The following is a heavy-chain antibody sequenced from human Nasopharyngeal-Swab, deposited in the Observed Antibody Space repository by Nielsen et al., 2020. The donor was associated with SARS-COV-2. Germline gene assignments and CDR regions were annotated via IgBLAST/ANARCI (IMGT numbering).Heavy chain of an antibody. V-gene: IGHV3-23*01. CDR2: ISASGGST. CDR1: GFTFSSYA. CDR3: ARDSGSAFDI. Sequence: GGSLRLSCAASGFTFSSYAMTWVRQAPGKGLEWVSAISASGGSTYYADSVRGRFTISRDNSKNTLYLQMNSLRAEDTAVYYCARDSGSAFDIWGQGTMVTVSS. J-gene: IGHJ3*02. D-gene: IGHD1-14*01.